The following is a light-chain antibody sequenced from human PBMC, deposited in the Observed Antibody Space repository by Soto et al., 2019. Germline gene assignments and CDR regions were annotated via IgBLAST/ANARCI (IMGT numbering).Light chain of an antibody. CDR2: HAS. V-gene: IGKV3D-15*01. CDR1: QTVATN. CDR3: QQYNQWPPWT. J-gene: IGKJ1*01. Sequence: EIVMTQSPATLSVSPGERGTLSCRASQTVATNLAWYQQKPGQAPRLLIYHASTRATGIPARFSGSGSGTEFTLTISSLQSEYFAVYYCQQYNQWPPWTFGQGTKVEIK.